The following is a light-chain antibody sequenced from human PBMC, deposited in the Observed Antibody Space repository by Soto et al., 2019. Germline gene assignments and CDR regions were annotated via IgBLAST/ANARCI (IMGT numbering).Light chain of an antibody. CDR2: DAS. CDR1: QSVSNY. CDR3: QQRSNWPLT. J-gene: IGKJ4*01. V-gene: IGKV3-11*01. Sequence: EIVLTQSPATLSFSPGEGATLSCRASQSVSNYLAWYQQKPGQAPRLLIYDASKRATGIPARFSGSGSGTDFTLTISSLEPEDFAVYYCQQRSNWPLTFGGGTKVDIK.